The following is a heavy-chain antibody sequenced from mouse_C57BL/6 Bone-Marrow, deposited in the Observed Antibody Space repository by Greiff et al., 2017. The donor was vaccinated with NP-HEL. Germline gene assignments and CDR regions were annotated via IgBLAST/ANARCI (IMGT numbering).Heavy chain of an antibody. CDR3: ARGVYYYGSSYWYFDV. Sequence: QVQLQQSGAELARPGASVKLSCKASGYTFTSYGISWVKQRTGQGLEWIGEIYPRSGNTYYNEKFKGKATLTADKSSSTAYMRLRSLTSEDSAVYFGARGVYYYGSSYWYFDVWGTGTTVTVSS. J-gene: IGHJ1*03. D-gene: IGHD1-1*01. CDR2: IYPRSGNT. CDR1: GYTFTSYG. V-gene: IGHV1-81*01.